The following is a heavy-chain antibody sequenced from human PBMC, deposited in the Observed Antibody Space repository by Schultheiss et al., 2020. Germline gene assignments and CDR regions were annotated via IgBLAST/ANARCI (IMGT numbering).Heavy chain of an antibody. Sequence: SETLSLTCTVSGDSISSGGSYWSWIRQHPGKGLEWIGYIHYSGSTYYNPSLKSRVTISVDTSKNQFSLKLSSVTAADTAVYYCARGGSSPTHWFDPWGQGTLVTVSS. V-gene: IGHV4-31*03. D-gene: IGHD6-25*01. CDR2: IHYSGST. J-gene: IGHJ5*02. CDR3: ARGGSSPTHWFDP. CDR1: GDSISSGGSY.